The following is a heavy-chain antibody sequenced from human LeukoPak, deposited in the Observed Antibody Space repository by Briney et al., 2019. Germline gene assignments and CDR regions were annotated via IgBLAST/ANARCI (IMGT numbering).Heavy chain of an antibody. CDR2: ISRSTTYI. J-gene: IGHJ5*02. CDR3: ARDPRRGLSYIAAASFWFDL. CDR1: GFTFSSYS. D-gene: IGHD6-13*01. Sequence: GGSLRLSCAASGFTFSSYSMHWVRQAPGKGLEWVSSISRSTTYIYYADSVRGRFTISRDNAKNSLSLQMNSLRAEDTAVYYCARDPRRGLSYIAAASFWFDLWGQGTLVTVSS. V-gene: IGHV3-21*01.